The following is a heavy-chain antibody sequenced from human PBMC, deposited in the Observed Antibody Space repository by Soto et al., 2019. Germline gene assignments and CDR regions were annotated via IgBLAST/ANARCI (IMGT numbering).Heavy chain of an antibody. V-gene: IGHV1-3*04. CDR2: INIGNGNT. J-gene: IGHJ5*02. CDR3: AREPLCGGRCYDNYFDP. CDR1: GYTFTYYP. D-gene: IGHD2-15*01. Sequence: ASVKVSCKASGYTFTYYPIHWVRQAPGQRLEWMGWINIGNGNTASSQKFQDRVTITRETSASTAYMELTSLRSEDTAVYYCAREPLCGGRCYDNYFDPWGQGTLVTVSS.